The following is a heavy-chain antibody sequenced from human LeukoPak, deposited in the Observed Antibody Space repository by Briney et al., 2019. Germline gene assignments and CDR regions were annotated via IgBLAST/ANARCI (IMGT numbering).Heavy chain of an antibody. CDR3: ARHRNKWELPPFDY. Sequence: PGGSLRLSCAASGFTFDNYIMNWVRQAPGKGLEWVSSISSSSSYIYYADSVKGRFTISRDNAKNSLYLQMNSLRAEDTAVYYCARHRNKWELPPFDYWGQGTLVTVSS. D-gene: IGHD1-26*01. J-gene: IGHJ4*02. V-gene: IGHV3-21*01. CDR2: ISSSSSYI. CDR1: GFTFDNYI.